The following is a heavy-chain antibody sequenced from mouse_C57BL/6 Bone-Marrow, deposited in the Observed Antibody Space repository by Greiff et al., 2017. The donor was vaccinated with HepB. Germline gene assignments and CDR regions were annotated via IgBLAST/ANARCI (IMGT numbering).Heavy chain of an antibody. Sequence: QVQLQQPGAELVRPGSSVKLSCKASGYTFTSYWMHWVKQRPIQGLEWIGNIDPSDSETHYNQKFKDKATLTVDKSSSTAYMQLSSLTSEDSAVYYCARDNYDGSSYGYFDVWGTGTTVTVSS. CDR3: ARDNYDGSSYGYFDV. D-gene: IGHD1-1*01. V-gene: IGHV1-52*01. J-gene: IGHJ1*03. CDR2: IDPSDSET. CDR1: GYTFTSYW.